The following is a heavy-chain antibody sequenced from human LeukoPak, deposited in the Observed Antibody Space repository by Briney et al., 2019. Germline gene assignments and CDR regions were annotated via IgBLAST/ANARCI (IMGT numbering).Heavy chain of an antibody. D-gene: IGHD3-9*01. Sequence: SETLSLTCTVSGDSMTDYFWSWIRQPPGKGLEYIGDVFYTGSTKYNPSLKSRVSISVDTSKKQFSLNLRSVTAADTAVYYCARDGGPLYHTGTGYYRAFDIWGPGTMVAVSP. CDR3: ARDGGPLYHTGTGYYRAFDI. V-gene: IGHV4-59*01. CDR1: GDSMTDYF. J-gene: IGHJ3*02. CDR2: VFYTGST.